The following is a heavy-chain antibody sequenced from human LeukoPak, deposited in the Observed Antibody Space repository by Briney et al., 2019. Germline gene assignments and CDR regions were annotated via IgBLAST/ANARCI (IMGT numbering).Heavy chain of an antibody. CDR1: GFTFSSYS. CDR3: ARSGDTAMVTGHFDY. V-gene: IGHV3-21*01. J-gene: IGHJ4*02. CDR2: ISSSSSYI. Sequence: PGGSLRLSCAASGFTFSSYSTNWVRQAPGKGLEWVSSISSSSSYIYYADSVKGRFTISRDNAKNSLYLQMNSLRAEDTAVYYCARSGDTAMVTGHFDYWGQGTLVTVSS. D-gene: IGHD5-18*01.